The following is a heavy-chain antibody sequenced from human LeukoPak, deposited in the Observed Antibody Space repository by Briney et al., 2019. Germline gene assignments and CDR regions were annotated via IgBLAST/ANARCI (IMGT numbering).Heavy chain of an antibody. D-gene: IGHD5-18*01. CDR1: GYTFSNYV. V-gene: IGHV1-18*01. Sequence: ASVNVSCKASGYTFSNYVISWVRQAPGQGLEWMGWISTYNGNTNSAQKLQGRVSMTTDTSTSTAYLELRGLRSDDTAMYYCASGYSHTKPSDFDYWGQGTLVTVSS. CDR2: ISTYNGNT. CDR3: ASGYSHTKPSDFDY. J-gene: IGHJ4*02.